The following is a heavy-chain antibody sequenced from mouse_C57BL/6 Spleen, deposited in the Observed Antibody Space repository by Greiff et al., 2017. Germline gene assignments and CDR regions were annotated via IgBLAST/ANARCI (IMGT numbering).Heavy chain of an antibody. V-gene: IGHV1-52*01. CDR2: IDPSDSET. CDR1: GYTFTSYW. Sequence: QVQLQQPGAELVRPGSSVKLSCKASGYTFTSYWMHWVKQRPIQGLEWIGNIDPSDSETHYNQKFKDKATLTVDKSSSTAYMQLSSLTSEDSAVYYCARGITTVSPYYFDYWGQGTTLTVSS. J-gene: IGHJ2*01. CDR3: ARGITTVSPYYFDY. D-gene: IGHD1-1*01.